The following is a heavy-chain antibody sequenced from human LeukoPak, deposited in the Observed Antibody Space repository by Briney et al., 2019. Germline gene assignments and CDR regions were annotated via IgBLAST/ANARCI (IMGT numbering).Heavy chain of an antibody. J-gene: IGHJ4*02. V-gene: IGHV1-46*01. Sequence: GASVKVSCKASGYTFTNYYLHWVRQAPGQGLERMGIIDPNDAWTRYLEKFQGRLTLTRDRLTSTVYMNLDSLRSDDTAVYYCARDERTAEGARDFDFWGQGTLVTVSS. CDR3: ARDERTAEGARDFDF. CDR2: IDPNDAWT. D-gene: IGHD6-13*01. CDR1: GYTFTNYY.